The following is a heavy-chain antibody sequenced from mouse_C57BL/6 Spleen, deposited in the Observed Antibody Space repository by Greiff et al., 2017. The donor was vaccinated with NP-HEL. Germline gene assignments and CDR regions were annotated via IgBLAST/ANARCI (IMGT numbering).Heavy chain of an antibody. CDR3: TREIYYYGSLFDY. D-gene: IGHD1-1*01. Sequence: EVKLVESGEGLVKPGGSLKLSCAASGFTFSSYAMSWVRQTPEKRLEWVAYISSGGDYIYYADTVKGRFTISRDNARNTLYLQMSSLKSEDTAMYYCTREIYYYGSLFDYWGQGTTLTVSS. CDR2: ISSGGDYI. V-gene: IGHV5-9-1*02. J-gene: IGHJ2*01. CDR1: GFTFSSYA.